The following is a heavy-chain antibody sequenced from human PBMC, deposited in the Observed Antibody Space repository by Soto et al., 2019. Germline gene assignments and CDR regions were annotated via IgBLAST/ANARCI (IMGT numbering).Heavy chain of an antibody. J-gene: IGHJ4*02. Sequence: PSETLSLTCTVSGGSISSYYWSWIRQPPGKGLEWIGYIYYSGSTNYNPSLKSRVTISVDTSKNQFSLKLSSVTAADTAVYYCSRSSTWAFDYWDQGTLVTVSS. CDR1: GGSISSYY. CDR3: SRSSTWAFDY. D-gene: IGHD6-13*01. CDR2: IYYSGST. V-gene: IGHV4-59*01.